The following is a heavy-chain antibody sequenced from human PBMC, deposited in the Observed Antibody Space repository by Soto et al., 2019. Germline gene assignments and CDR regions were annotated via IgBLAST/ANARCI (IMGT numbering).Heavy chain of an antibody. CDR2: ISGSGGST. Sequence: EVQLLESGGGLVQPGGSLRLSCAASGFTFSSYAMSWVRHAPGKGLEWVSAISGSGGSTYYADSVKGRFTISRDNSKNTLYLQMNSLRAEDTAVYYCAKGGYSGYDFDYWGQGTLVTVSS. CDR1: GFTFSSYA. CDR3: AKGGYSGYDFDY. D-gene: IGHD5-12*01. V-gene: IGHV3-23*01. J-gene: IGHJ4*02.